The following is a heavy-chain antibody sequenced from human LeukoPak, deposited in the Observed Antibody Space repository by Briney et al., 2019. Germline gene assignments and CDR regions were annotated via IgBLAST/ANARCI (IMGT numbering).Heavy chain of an antibody. V-gene: IGHV1-69*05. CDR2: IIPIFGTA. D-gene: IGHD6-13*01. J-gene: IGHJ4*02. CDR1: GGTFSSYA. CDR3: ATAYSTLPRPFDY. Sequence: GASVKVSCKASGGTFSSYAISWVRQAPGQGLEWMGGIIPIFGTANYAQKFQGRVTITTDESTSTAYMELSSLRSEDTAVYYCATAYSTLPRPFDYWGQGTLVTVSS.